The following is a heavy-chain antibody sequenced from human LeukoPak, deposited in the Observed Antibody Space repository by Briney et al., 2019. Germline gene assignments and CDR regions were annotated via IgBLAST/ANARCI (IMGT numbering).Heavy chain of an antibody. D-gene: IGHD1-26*01. CDR3: AKVLSGSQDY. J-gene: IGHJ4*02. Sequence: GGSLRLSCAASGFTFSGHAMSWVRQAAGKGLNWRSTITGGAENTYYAGSVKGRFTISRDNSKNTVYLQMDSLRVEDTAVYYCAKVLSGSQDYWGQGTLVTVFS. V-gene: IGHV3-23*01. CDR1: GFTFSGHA. CDR2: ITGGAENT.